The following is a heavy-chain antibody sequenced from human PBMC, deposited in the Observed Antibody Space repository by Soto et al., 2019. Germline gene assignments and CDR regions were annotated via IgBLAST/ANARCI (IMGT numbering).Heavy chain of an antibody. J-gene: IGHJ6*02. D-gene: IGHD3-9*01. CDR2: ISSSSSYT. Sequence: QVQLVESGGGLVKPGGSLRLSCAASGFTFSDYYMSWIRQAPGKGLEWVSYISSSSSYTNYADSVKGRFTISRDNAKNSLDLQMNSLRAEDTAVYYCARDYDILTGWFGMDVWGQGTTVTVSS. V-gene: IGHV3-11*05. CDR1: GFTFSDYY. CDR3: ARDYDILTGWFGMDV.